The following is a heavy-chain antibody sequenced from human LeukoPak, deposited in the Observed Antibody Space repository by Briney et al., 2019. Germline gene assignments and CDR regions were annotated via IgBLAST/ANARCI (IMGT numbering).Heavy chain of an antibody. CDR3: ARQPSGWLRFQDWFDP. V-gene: IGHV1-18*01. D-gene: IGHD5-12*01. CDR2: ISAYNGNT. J-gene: IGHJ5*02. Sequence: GASVKVSCKASGYTFTSYGISWVRQAPGQGLEWMGWISAYNGNTNYAQKLQGRVTMTTDTSTSTAYMELRSLRSDDTAVYYCARQPSGWLRFQDWFDPWGQGTLVTVSS. CDR1: GYTFTSYG.